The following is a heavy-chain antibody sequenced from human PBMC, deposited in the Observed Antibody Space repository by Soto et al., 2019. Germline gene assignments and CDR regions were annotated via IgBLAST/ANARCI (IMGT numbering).Heavy chain of an antibody. CDR3: ARDSLTHYYYYGMDV. Sequence: AETLSLTCTVSGGSVSSGSYYWVCIRQPPGKGLEWIGYIYYSGSTNYNPSLKSRVTISVDTSKNQFSLKLSSVTAADTAVYYCARDSLTHYYYYGMDVWGQGTTVTVSS. CDR2: IYYSGST. D-gene: IGHD2-15*01. V-gene: IGHV4-61*01. J-gene: IGHJ6*02. CDR1: GGSVSSGSYY.